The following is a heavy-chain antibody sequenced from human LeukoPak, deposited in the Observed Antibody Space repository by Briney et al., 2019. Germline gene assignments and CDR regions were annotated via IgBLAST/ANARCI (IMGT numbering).Heavy chain of an antibody. V-gene: IGHV3-23*01. D-gene: IGHD6-19*01. CDR2: ISGSGGST. Sequence: GGSLRLSCAASGFTFSSYAMSWVRQAPGKGLEWVSAISGSGGSTYYADSVKGRFTISRDNTKNTLYLQMNSLRAEDTAVYYCAKEQPGQWLVEGPNWFDPWGQGTLVTVSS. J-gene: IGHJ5*02. CDR1: GFTFSSYA. CDR3: AKEQPGQWLVEGPNWFDP.